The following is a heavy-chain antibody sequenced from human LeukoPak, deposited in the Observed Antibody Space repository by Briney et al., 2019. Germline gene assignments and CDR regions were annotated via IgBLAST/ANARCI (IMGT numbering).Heavy chain of an antibody. Sequence: GGSLRLSCAVSGFTFSSYSMNWVRQAPGKGLEWVSSISSSSSYIYYADSVKGRFTISRDNAKNSLYLQMNSLRAEDTAVYYCARDASFMTTVTPDAFDIWGQGTMVTVSS. V-gene: IGHV3-21*01. J-gene: IGHJ3*02. CDR3: ARDASFMTTVTPDAFDI. CDR1: GFTFSSYS. D-gene: IGHD4-4*01. CDR2: ISSSSSYI.